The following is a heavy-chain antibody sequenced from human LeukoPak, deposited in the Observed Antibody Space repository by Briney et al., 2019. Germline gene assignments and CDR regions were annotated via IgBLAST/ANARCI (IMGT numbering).Heavy chain of an antibody. Sequence: GGSLRLSCAASGFTFSDFPMIWVRQAPGKGLEWVSSIFPSSDEIHYADSVKGRFTISRGNSRSTLSLQMDSLRAEDTATYYCATYRQIQVPFEFWGQGTLVTVSS. CDR2: IFPSSDEI. CDR1: GFTFSDFP. V-gene: IGHV3-23*01. J-gene: IGHJ4*02. D-gene: IGHD5-18*01. CDR3: ATYRQIQVPFEF.